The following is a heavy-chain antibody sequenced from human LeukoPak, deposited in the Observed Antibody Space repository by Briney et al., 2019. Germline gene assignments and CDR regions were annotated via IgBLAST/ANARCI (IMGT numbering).Heavy chain of an antibody. CDR1: GFTFSSHC. Sequence: PGGSLRVSCAASGFTFSSHCMSWLRQAPGRGLEGVANIKQDGSEKSYVDSVRGRFTISRDNAKSSLYLELNSLRAEDTAVYYCAREIEDITILGVVIVGWFDPWGQGTLVTVSS. D-gene: IGHD3-3*01. J-gene: IGHJ5*02. CDR2: IKQDGSEK. V-gene: IGHV3-7*01. CDR3: AREIEDITILGVVIVGWFDP.